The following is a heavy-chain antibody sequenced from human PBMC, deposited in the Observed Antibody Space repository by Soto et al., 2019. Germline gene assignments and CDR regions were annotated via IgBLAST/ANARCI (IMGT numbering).Heavy chain of an antibody. V-gene: IGHV3-23*01. CDR1: GFTFSNYA. J-gene: IGHJ4*02. CDR2: ISGGGNNT. Sequence: EVQLLESGGGLVQPGGSLRLSCAASGFTFSNYAISWVRQAPGKGLEWVSLISGGGNNTYYADSVKGRFTISRDNSKNTERLQINSLRLEDTALYYCAREGTSGGGDCPDDWGQGTLVTVSS. CDR3: AREGTSGGGDCPDD. D-gene: IGHD2-21*02.